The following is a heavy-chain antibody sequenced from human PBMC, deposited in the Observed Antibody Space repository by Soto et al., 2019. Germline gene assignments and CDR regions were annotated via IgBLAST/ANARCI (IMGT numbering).Heavy chain of an antibody. CDR3: AKQYSSGAWYFDL. Sequence: QVQLVESGGGVVQPGRSLRLSCAASGFTFSSYGMHWVRQAPGKGLEWVAVISYDGSNKYYADSVKGRFTISRDNSKNTLYLQMNSLRAEDTAVYYCAKQYSSGAWYFDLWGRDTLVTVSS. V-gene: IGHV3-30*18. CDR1: GFTFSSYG. D-gene: IGHD6-19*01. CDR2: ISYDGSNK. J-gene: IGHJ2*01.